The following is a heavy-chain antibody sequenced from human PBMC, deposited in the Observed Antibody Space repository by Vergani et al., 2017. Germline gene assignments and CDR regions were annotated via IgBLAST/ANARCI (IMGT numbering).Heavy chain of an antibody. CDR2: INPSGGST. CDR1: GYTFTSYY. Sequence: QVQLVQSGAEVKKPGASVKVSCKASGYTFTSYYMHWVRQAPGQGLEWMGIINPSGGSTSYAQKFQGRVTMTRDTSTSTVYMELSSLRSEDTAVYYCARDLGDSSGWYGYFDYWGQGTLVTVSS. D-gene: IGHD6-13*01. J-gene: IGHJ4*02. V-gene: IGHV1-46*01. CDR3: ARDLGDSSGWYGYFDY.